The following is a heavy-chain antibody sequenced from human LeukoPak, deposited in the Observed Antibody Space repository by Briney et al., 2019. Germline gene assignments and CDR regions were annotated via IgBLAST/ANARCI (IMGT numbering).Heavy chain of an antibody. V-gene: IGHV3-7*01. CDR3: ARKKYYYDTSTYGWFDP. Sequence: GGSLRLSCAASGFTFSSYWMTWVRQAPGKGLEWVANINQNGSETYYVDSVMGRFTMSRDNAKNSLYLQMNGLRAADTAVYYCARKKYYYDTSTYGWFDPWGQGTLVTVSS. J-gene: IGHJ5*02. CDR2: INQNGSET. CDR1: GFTFSSYW. D-gene: IGHD3-22*01.